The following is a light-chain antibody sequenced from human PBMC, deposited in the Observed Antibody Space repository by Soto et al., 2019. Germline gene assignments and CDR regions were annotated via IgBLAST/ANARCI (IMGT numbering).Light chain of an antibody. Sequence: DIQMTQSPSTLSASVGGRVTITCRASQSISSWLAWYQQKPGKAPKLLIYDASSLESGVPSRFSGSGSGTEFTLTISSRQPDDFATYYCQQYNSYSPTWTLGQGTKVDIK. J-gene: IGKJ1*01. CDR1: QSISSW. CDR2: DAS. CDR3: QQYNSYSPTWT. V-gene: IGKV1-5*01.